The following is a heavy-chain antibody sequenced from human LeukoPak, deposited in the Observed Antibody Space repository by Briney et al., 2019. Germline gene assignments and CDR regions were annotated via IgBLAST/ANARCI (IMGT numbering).Heavy chain of an antibody. J-gene: IGHJ4*02. CDR1: GFTFSSYA. CDR2: ISYDGSNK. V-gene: IGHV3-30-3*01. CDR3: ARDQGHDYAPVGSATHAY. Sequence: GGSLRLSCAASGFTFSSYAMHWVRQAPGKGLEWVAVISYDGSNKYYADSVKGRFITSRDSSKNKLFLQLNNLRAEDTAVYFCARDQGHDYAPVGSATHAYWGQGTRVAVSS. D-gene: IGHD4/OR15-4a*01.